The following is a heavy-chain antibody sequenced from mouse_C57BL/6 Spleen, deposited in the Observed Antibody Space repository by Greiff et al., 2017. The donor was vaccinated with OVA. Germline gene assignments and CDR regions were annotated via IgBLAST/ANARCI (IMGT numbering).Heavy chain of an antibody. J-gene: IGHJ3*01. CDR1: GFTFSDYG. CDR2: ISSGSSTI. CDR3: ARPYGSSPWFAY. D-gene: IGHD1-1*01. Sequence: EVLLVESGGGLVKPGGSLKLSCAASGFTFSDYGMHWVRQAPEKGLEWVAYISSGSSTIYYADTVKGRFTFSGDNAKNTLFLQMTSLRSEDTAMYYCARPYGSSPWFAYWGQGTLVTVSA. V-gene: IGHV5-17*01.